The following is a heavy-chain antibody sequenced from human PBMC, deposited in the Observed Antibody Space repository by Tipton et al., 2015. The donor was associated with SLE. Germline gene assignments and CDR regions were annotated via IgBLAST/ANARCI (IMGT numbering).Heavy chain of an antibody. D-gene: IGHD6-13*01. Sequence: PGLVKPSQTLSLTCAISGDSISSNSAAWNWIRQSPSRGLEWLGRTYYRSKWYNDYAVSVKSRITINPDTSKNQFSLQLNSVTPEDTAVYYCARGLGISSSWYGADAFDIWGQGTMVTVSS. V-gene: IGHV6-1*01. J-gene: IGHJ3*02. CDR2: TYYRSKWYN. CDR3: ARGLGISSSWYGADAFDI. CDR1: GDSISSNSAA.